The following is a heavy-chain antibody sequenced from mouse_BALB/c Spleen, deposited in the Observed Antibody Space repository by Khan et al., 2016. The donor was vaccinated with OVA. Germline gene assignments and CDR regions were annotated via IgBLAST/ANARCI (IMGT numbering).Heavy chain of an antibody. J-gene: IGHJ2*01. Sequence: VQLQQSGPGLVKPSQSLSLTCTVTGYSITSDYAWNWIRQFPGNKLEWMGYISYSGNTNYNPSLKSRISITRDPSKNQFFLQLNSVTTEDTATYYCARVYGGDFDYWGQGTTLTVSS. CDR3: ARVYGGDFDY. CDR2: ISYSGNT. V-gene: IGHV3-2*02. D-gene: IGHD2-10*02. CDR1: GYSITSDYA.